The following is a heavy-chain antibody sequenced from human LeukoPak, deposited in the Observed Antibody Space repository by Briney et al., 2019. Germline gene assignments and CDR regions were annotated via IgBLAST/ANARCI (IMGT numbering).Heavy chain of an antibody. J-gene: IGHJ4*02. V-gene: IGHV3-21*01. Sequence: SISIYINYIYYADSVKGRFTISRDNAKHSLYLQMNSLGAEDTAVYYCARNRVVVAPAAPDYWGQGTLVTVSS. D-gene: IGHD2-2*01. CDR3: ARNRVVVAPAAPDY. CDR2: ISIYINYI.